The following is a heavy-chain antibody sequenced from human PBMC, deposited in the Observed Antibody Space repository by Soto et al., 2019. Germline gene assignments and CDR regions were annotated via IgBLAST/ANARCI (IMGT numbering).Heavy chain of an antibody. D-gene: IGHD2-2*01. Sequence: SETLSLTCGVYVGPLSEYSWNWIRQSPGKGLEWIGQLENSGSAYYNPSLRSRVTISADTSKNQFSLRLTSVTTADTAVYFCERSFCTYTSCSIFDSWG. CDR3: ERSFCTYTSCSIFDS. CDR2: LENSGSA. V-gene: IGHV4-34*01. CDR1: VGPLSEYS. J-gene: IGHJ4*01.